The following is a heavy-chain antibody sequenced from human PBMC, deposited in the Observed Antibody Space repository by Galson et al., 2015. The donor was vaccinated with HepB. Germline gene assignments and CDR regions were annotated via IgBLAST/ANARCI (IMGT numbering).Heavy chain of an antibody. CDR1: GYTFTGYY. J-gene: IGHJ6*02. D-gene: IGHD2-8*02. Sequence: SVKVSCKASGYTFTGYYMHWVRQAPGQGLEWMGWINPNSGGTNYAQKFQGWVTMTRDTSISTAYMELSRLRSDDTAVYYCARGGRTGGDRYYYGMDVWGQGTTVTVSS. CDR3: ARGGRTGGDRYYYGMDV. V-gene: IGHV1-2*04. CDR2: INPNSGGT.